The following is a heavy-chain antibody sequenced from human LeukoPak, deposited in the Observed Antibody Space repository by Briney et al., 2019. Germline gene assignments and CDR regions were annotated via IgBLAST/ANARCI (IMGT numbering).Heavy chain of an antibody. CDR2: INWNGGST. V-gene: IGHV3-20*04. J-gene: IGHJ4*02. CDR3: ASDHCTNGVCYTDYFDY. CDR1: GFTFDDYG. D-gene: IGHD2-8*01. Sequence: GGSLRLSCAASGFTFDDYGMSWVRQAPGKGLEWVSGINWNGGSTGYADSVKGRFTISRDNAKNSLYLQMNSLRAEDTAVYYCASDHCTNGVCYTDYFDYWGRGTLVTVSS.